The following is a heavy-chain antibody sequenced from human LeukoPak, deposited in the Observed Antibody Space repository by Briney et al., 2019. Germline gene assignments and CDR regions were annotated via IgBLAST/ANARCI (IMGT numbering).Heavy chain of an antibody. CDR2: INHSGST. CDR1: GPSISSYY. Sequence: SQTLSPTRTVSGPSISSYYWSCVSHPPGNGLEWIGEINHSGSTNYNPSLKSRVTISVDTSKNQFSLKLGSVTAADTAVYYCARLESEYIVADEGYWGGGTLVSVSS. D-gene: IGHD5-12*01. V-gene: IGHV4-34*01. CDR3: ARLESEYIVADEGY. J-gene: IGHJ4*02.